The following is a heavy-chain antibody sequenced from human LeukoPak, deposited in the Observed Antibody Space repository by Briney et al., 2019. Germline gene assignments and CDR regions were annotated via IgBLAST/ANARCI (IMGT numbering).Heavy chain of an antibody. J-gene: IGHJ3*02. Sequence: PSETLSLTCTVSGGSISSYYWSWIRQPPGKGLEWIGYIYYSGSTNYNPSLKSRVTISVDTSKNQFSLKLSSVTAADTAVYYCARGAYWAGTVDAFDIWGQGTMVTVSS. CDR1: GGSISSYY. CDR2: IYYSGST. V-gene: IGHV4-59*01. D-gene: IGHD1-1*01. CDR3: ARGAYWAGTVDAFDI.